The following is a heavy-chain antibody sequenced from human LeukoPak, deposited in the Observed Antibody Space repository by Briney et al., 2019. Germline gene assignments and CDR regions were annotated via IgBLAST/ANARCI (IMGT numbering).Heavy chain of an antibody. CDR3: ARGSSGWYRPYYYGMDV. D-gene: IGHD6-19*01. CDR1: GFTFSSYA. J-gene: IGHJ6*02. Sequence: KAGGSLRLSCAASGFTFSSYAMSWVRQAPGKGLELVSVISGSGGTIKYADSVKGRFTISRDNAKNSLYLQMNSLRAEDTAVYYCARGSSGWYRPYYYGMDVWGQGTTVTVSS. V-gene: IGHV3-23*01. CDR2: ISGSGGTI.